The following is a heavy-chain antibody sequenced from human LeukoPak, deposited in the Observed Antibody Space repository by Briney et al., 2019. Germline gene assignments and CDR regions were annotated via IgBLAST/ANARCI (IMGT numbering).Heavy chain of an antibody. CDR1: GGSISSSSYY. J-gene: IGHJ5*02. V-gene: IGHV4-39*07. CDR2: IYYSGST. D-gene: IGHD6-19*01. CDR3: AKSRIAVAGTSWFDP. Sequence: SETLSLTCTVSGGSISSSSYYWGWIRQPPGKGLEWIGSIYYSGSTYYNPSLKSRVTISVDTSKNQFSLKLSSVTAADTAVYYCAKSRIAVAGTSWFDPWGQGTLVTVSS.